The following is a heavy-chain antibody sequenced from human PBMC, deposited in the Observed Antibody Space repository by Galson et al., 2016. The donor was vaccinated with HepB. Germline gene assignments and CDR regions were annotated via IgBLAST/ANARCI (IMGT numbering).Heavy chain of an antibody. J-gene: IGHJ3*02. Sequence: SLRLSCAASGSLFSRYSMNWVRQAPGKGLEWVSYISTTSSTIYYADSVKGRFTISRDNVKSSLFLQMDILRVEDTAVYYCAVDRGFFYGSRGAFDIWGQGTMVTVSS. CDR3: AVDRGFFYGSRGAFDI. V-gene: IGHV3-48*01. CDR2: ISTTSSTI. CDR1: GSLFSRYS. D-gene: IGHD2-2*01.